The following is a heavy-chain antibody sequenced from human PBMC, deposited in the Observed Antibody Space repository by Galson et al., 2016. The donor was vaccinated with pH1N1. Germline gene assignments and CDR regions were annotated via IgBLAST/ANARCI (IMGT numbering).Heavy chain of an antibody. CDR3: AKETFPQGSGSLTSFDY. J-gene: IGHJ4*02. Sequence: SLRLSCAASEFTFSTYGMHWVRQAPGKGLEWVAFIRYDGSHKNYADSVKGRFTISRDNSKNTLYLQMNSLRVEDTAVYYYAKETFPQGSGSLTSFDYWGQGTLVTVSS. CDR2: IRYDGSHK. V-gene: IGHV3-30*02. D-gene: IGHD3-10*01. CDR1: EFTFSTYG.